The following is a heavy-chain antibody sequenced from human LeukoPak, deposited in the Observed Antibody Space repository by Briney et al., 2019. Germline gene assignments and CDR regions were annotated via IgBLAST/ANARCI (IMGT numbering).Heavy chain of an antibody. V-gene: IGHV4-30-2*01. CDR2: IYHSGST. D-gene: IGHD6-13*01. CDR1: GGSISSGGYS. Sequence: SQTLSLTCAVSGGSISSGGYSWSWIRQPPGKGLEWIGYIYHSGSTYYNPSLKSRVTISVDRSKNQFSLKLSSVTAADTAVYYCAREEDSSSWYHWGQGTLVTVSS. CDR3: AREEDSSSWYH. J-gene: IGHJ5*02.